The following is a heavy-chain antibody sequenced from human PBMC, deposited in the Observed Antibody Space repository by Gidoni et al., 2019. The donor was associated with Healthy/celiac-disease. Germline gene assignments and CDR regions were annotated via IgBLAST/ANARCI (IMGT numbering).Heavy chain of an antibody. V-gene: IGHV3-23*01. CDR2: ISGSGGST. CDR3: AKYSSSWYYFDY. J-gene: IGHJ4*02. CDR1: GLTFSSYA. Sequence: EVQLLQSGGCLVQPEGSLRLSCAASGLTFSSYAMSWVRQAPGKGLEWVSAISGSGGSTYYADSVKGRFTISRDNSKNTLYLQMNSLRAEDTAVYYCAKYSSSWYYFDYWGQGTLVTVSS. D-gene: IGHD6-13*01.